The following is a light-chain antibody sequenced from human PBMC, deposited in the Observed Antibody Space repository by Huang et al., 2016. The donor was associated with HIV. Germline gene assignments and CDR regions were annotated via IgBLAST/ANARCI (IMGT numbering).Light chain of an antibody. CDR2: GSS. Sequence: IVMTQSPATLSVSPGERVTLSCRANRSVSSNVAWYQQRPGQAPRLLIYGSSTRAPGIPARFSGSGSGTDFSLTISSLQSEDFALYYCHQYNNWRLSFGGGTRVDI. V-gene: IGKV3-15*01. CDR3: HQYNNWRLS. J-gene: IGKJ4*01. CDR1: RSVSSN.